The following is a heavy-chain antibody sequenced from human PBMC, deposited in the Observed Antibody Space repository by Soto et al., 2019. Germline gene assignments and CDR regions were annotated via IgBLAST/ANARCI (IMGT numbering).Heavy chain of an antibody. CDR1: GFTFSTYS. Sequence: EVQLVESGGGLAQPGGSLRLSCTASGFTFSTYSMNWVRQAPGKGLEWVSYISSSGSSISYTDSVKGRFTISRDNAKNSLFLQMNTLGAEDTAVYYCARSRYNDYWGQGTLVTVSS. D-gene: IGHD1-1*01. CDR2: ISSSGSSI. V-gene: IGHV3-48*01. CDR3: ARSRYNDY. J-gene: IGHJ4*02.